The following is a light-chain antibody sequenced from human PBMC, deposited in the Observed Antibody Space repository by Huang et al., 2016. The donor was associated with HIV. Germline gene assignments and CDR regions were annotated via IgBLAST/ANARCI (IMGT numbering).Light chain of an antibody. CDR3: QQYDSLPPWT. Sequence: DIQMTQSPSSLSASVGDRVTISCQASQDIANYLNWYQQKPGQDPKLLIYDASTLQTGVPSRFSGSGSGTDFSFTISSLQPEDIATYYCQQYDSLPPWTFGQGTKVEIQ. CDR1: QDIANY. CDR2: DAS. J-gene: IGKJ1*01. V-gene: IGKV1-33*01.